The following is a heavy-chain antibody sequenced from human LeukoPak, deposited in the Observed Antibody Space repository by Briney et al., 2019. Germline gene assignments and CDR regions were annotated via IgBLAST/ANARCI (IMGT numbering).Heavy chain of an antibody. V-gene: IGHV1-18*01. D-gene: IGHD2-2*01. CDR1: GYPFSNYG. CDR2: ISSYSGKT. Sequence: ASVKVSCKASGYPFSNYGISWVRQAPGQGLEWMGWISSYSGKTKYAQWFQGRVIMTTDTSTSTAYMELRSLRSDDTAVFYCARDFWVRHSAPAPKDLWGQGTLVTVSS. J-gene: IGHJ5*02. CDR3: ARDFWVRHSAPAPKDL.